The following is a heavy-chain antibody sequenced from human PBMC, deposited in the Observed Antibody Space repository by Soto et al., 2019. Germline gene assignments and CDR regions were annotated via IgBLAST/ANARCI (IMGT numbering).Heavy chain of an antibody. CDR1: GFTFSGSA. Sequence: GGSLRLSCAASGFTFSGSAMHWVRQASGKGLEWVGRIRSKANSYATAYAASVKGRFTISRDDSKNTAYLQMNSLKTEDTAVYYCTRLGYGGNSEDYYYGMDVWGQGTTVTVSS. CDR2: IRSKANSYAT. D-gene: IGHD4-17*01. V-gene: IGHV3-73*01. J-gene: IGHJ6*02. CDR3: TRLGYGGNSEDYYYGMDV.